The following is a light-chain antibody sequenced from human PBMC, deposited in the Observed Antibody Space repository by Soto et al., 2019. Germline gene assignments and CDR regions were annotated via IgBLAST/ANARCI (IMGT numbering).Light chain of an antibody. CDR2: SNN. CDR3: AAWDDSRSGYWV. V-gene: IGLV1-47*02. J-gene: IGLJ3*02. CDR1: SSNIGTNY. Sequence: QSVLTQPPSASGTPGQRVTISCSGSSSNIGTNYVYWYQQFPGTAPKLLMYSNNQRPSGVPDRFSGSKSGTSASLAISGLRSEDEAEYFCAAWDDSRSGYWVFGGGTKLTVL.